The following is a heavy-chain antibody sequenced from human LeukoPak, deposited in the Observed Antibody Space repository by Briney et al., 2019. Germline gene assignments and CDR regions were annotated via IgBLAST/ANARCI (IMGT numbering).Heavy chain of an antibody. D-gene: IGHD3-9*01. CDR2: IIPIFGTA. J-gene: IGHJ6*03. V-gene: IGHV1-69*13. Sequence: SVEVSCKASGGTFSSYAISWVRQAPGQGLEWMGGIIPIFGTANYAQKFQGRVTITADESTSTAYMELSSLRSEDTAVYHCARANPIDWLSHSPLLYYYYMDVWGKGTTVTISS. CDR1: GGTFSSYA. CDR3: ARANPIDWLSHSPLLYYYYMDV.